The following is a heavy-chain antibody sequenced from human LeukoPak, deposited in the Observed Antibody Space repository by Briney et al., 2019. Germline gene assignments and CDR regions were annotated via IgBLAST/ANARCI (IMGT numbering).Heavy chain of an antibody. V-gene: IGHV3-9*01. J-gene: IGHJ3*02. CDR2: ISWNSGSI. CDR1: GFTFDDYA. Sequence: GGSLRLSCAASGFTFDDYAMHWVRQAPGKGLEWVSGISWNSGSIGYADSVKGRFTISRDNAKNSLYLQMNSLRAEDTAVYYCARSVVLLWFGELGAFDIWGQGTMVTVSS. D-gene: IGHD3-10*01. CDR3: ARSVVLLWFGELGAFDI.